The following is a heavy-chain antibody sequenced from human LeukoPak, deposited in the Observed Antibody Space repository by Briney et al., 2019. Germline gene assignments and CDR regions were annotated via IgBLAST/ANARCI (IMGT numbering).Heavy chain of an antibody. J-gene: IGHJ4*02. CDR2: IYSGGNT. Sequence: GGSLRLSCTVSGFTVSSNSWSWVRQAPGKGLEWVSFIYSGGNTHYSDSVTGRFTISRDNSKNTLYLQMGSLRAEDMAVYYCARGPGSGYFDYWGQGTLVTVSS. V-gene: IGHV3-53*05. CDR1: GFTVSSNS. D-gene: IGHD3-10*01. CDR3: ARGPGSGYFDY.